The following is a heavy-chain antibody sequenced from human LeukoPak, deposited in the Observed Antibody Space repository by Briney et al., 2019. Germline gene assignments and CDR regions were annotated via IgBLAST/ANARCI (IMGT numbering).Heavy chain of an antibody. V-gene: IGHV3-33*01. J-gene: IGHJ5*02. CDR2: IWYDGSNE. CDR1: GFTFITYG. Sequence: GGSLRLSCAASGFTFITYGMHWVRQAPGKGLEWVAVIWYDGSNEYYADSAKGRFTISRDNSKNTLYLQMNSLRAEDTAVYYCARFVILTQNWFDPWGQGTLVTVSS. D-gene: IGHD3-16*02. CDR3: ARFVILTQNWFDP.